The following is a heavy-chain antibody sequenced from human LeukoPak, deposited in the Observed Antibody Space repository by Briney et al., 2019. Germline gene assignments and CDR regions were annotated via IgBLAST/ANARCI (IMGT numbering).Heavy chain of an antibody. Sequence: PGGSLRLSCAASGFTFSTYSMNWVRQAPGKGLEWVSYISSSSSTIYYADSVKARFTISRDNTKNSLYLQMNSLRAEDTAVYYCTRTGDSGRHPFDYWGQGTLVTVSS. D-gene: IGHD3-10*01. CDR2: ISSSSSTI. J-gene: IGHJ4*02. V-gene: IGHV3-48*04. CDR1: GFTFSTYS. CDR3: TRTGDSGRHPFDY.